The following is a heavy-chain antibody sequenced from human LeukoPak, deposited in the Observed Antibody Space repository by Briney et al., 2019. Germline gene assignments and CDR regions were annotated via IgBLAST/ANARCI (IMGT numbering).Heavy chain of an antibody. J-gene: IGHJ4*02. D-gene: IGHD3-3*01. CDR1: GGSISSYY. CDR2: IYTSGST. V-gene: IGHV4-4*07. Sequence: SETLSLTCTVSGGSISSYYWSWIRQPAGKGLEWIGRIYTSGSTNYNPSLKSRVTMSVDTSKNQFSLKLSSVTAADTAVYYCARGEARRYDFWSGYAGPFDYWGQGTLVTVSS. CDR3: ARGEARRYDFWSGYAGPFDY.